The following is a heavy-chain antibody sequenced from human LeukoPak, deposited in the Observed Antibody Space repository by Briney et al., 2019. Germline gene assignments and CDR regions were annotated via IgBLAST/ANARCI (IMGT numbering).Heavy chain of an antibody. V-gene: IGHV7-4-1*02. Sequence: GASVKVSCKASGYTFTSYAMNWVRQAPGQGLEWMGWINTNTGNPTYAQGFTGRFVFSLGTSVSTAYLQISSLKAEDTAVYYCARRSEHSSGYQPTFDPWGQGTLVTVSS. J-gene: IGHJ5*02. CDR2: INTNTGNP. CDR1: GYTFTSYA. D-gene: IGHD3-22*01. CDR3: ARRSEHSSGYQPTFDP.